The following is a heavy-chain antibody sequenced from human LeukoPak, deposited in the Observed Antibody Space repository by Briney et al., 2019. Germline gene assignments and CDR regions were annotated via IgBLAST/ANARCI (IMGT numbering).Heavy chain of an antibody. CDR3: AKRGGSYLVGYYFDY. J-gene: IGHJ4*02. D-gene: IGHD1-26*01. V-gene: IGHV3-23*01. CDR1: GFTFSSYA. Sequence: PGGSLRLSCAASGFTFSSYAMSWVRQAPGKGLEWVSAMSGSGGSTYYADSVKGRFTNPRDNSKNTLYLQMNSLRAEDTAVYYCAKRGGSYLVGYYFDYWGQGTLVTVSS. CDR2: MSGSGGST.